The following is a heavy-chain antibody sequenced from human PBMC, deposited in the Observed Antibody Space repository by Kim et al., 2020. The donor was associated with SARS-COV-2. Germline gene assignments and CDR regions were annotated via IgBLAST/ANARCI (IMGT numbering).Heavy chain of an antibody. CDR3: ARPYGDYEENWFDP. Sequence: ASVKVSCKASGYTFTSYAMHWVRQAPGQRLEWMGWINAGNGNTKYSQKFQGRVTITRDTSASTAYMELSSLRSEDTAVYYCARPYGDYEENWFDPWGQGTLVTVSS. V-gene: IGHV1-3*01. CDR1: GYTFTSYA. D-gene: IGHD4-17*01. J-gene: IGHJ5*02. CDR2: INAGNGNT.